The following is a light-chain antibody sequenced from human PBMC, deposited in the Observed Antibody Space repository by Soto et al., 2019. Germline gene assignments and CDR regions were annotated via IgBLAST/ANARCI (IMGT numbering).Light chain of an antibody. CDR2: WAS. J-gene: IGKJ1*01. CDR3: QQYYGSPRT. Sequence: DVVLTQSPDSRTASLCEISTSSCESIHSFFYSSTNKTYLAWYQQKAGQSPKLXISWASTRGSGVPDRFSGSGSGTDFTLTISSLQAEDVAVYYCQQYYGSPRTFGQGTKVDI. CDR1: HSFFYSSTNKTY. V-gene: IGKV4-1*01.